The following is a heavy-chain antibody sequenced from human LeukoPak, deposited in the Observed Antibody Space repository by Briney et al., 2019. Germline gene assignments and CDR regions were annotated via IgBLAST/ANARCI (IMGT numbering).Heavy chain of an antibody. CDR2: IYYSGST. D-gene: IGHD3-3*01. J-gene: IGHJ4*02. CDR3: AREGPLGVIFGVVTYYFDY. Sequence: SETLSLTCTVSGGSISSYYWSWIRQPPGKGLEWIGYIYYSGSTNYNPSLKSRVTISVDTSKNQFSLKLSSVTAADTAVYYCAREGPLGVIFGVVTYYFDYWGQGTLVTVFS. V-gene: IGHV4-59*12. CDR1: GGSISSYY.